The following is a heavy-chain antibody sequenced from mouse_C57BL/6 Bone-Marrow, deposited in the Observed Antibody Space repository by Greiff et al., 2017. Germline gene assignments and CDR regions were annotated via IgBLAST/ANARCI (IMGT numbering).Heavy chain of an antibody. CDR1: GYTFTDYY. Sequence: EVQLQQSGPVLVKPGASVKMSCKASGYTFTDYYMNWVKQSHGKSLEWIGVINPYNGGTSYNQKFKGKATLTVDKSSSTAYMELNSLTSEDSAVYYCARHYYGSRYYFDYWGQGTTLTVSS. D-gene: IGHD1-1*01. CDR2: INPYNGGT. V-gene: IGHV1-19*01. CDR3: ARHYYGSRYYFDY. J-gene: IGHJ2*01.